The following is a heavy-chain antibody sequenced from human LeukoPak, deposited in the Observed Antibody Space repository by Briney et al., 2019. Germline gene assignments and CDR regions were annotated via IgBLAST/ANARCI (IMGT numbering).Heavy chain of an antibody. Sequence: PSETLPLTCTVSGGSISSSTYYWGWIRQPPGKGLEWIGSIYYSGSTYYNASLKSRVTISADTSKNQFSLKLSSVTAADTAVYYCARRLSGSSSWHGDAFDIWGQGTMVTVSS. V-gene: IGHV4-39*01. CDR3: ARRLSGSSSWHGDAFDI. J-gene: IGHJ3*02. CDR1: GGSISSSTYY. D-gene: IGHD6-13*01. CDR2: IYYSGST.